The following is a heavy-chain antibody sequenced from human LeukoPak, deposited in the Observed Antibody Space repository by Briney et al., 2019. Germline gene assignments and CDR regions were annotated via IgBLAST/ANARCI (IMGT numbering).Heavy chain of an antibody. CDR2: IYYSGST. V-gene: IGHV4-31*03. CDR1: GGSISSGGYY. D-gene: IGHD3-22*01. J-gene: IGHJ4*02. Sequence: SQTLSLTCSVSGGSISSGGYYWSWIRQHPGKGLEWIGYIYYSGSTYYNPSLKSRVTISVDTSKNQFSLKLSSVTAADTAVYYCARVAHDSSGYMTLDYWGQGTLVTVSS. CDR3: ARVAHDSSGYMTLDY.